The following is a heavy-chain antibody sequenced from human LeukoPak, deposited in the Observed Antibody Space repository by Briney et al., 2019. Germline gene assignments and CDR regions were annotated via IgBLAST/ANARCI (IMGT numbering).Heavy chain of an antibody. Sequence: PGRSLRLSCAASGFTFSSYAMHWVRQAPGMGLEWVAVISYDGSNKYYADSEKGRFTISRDNSKNTLYLQMNSLRAEDTAVYYCATLRLGELSLYVGHFDYWGQGTLVTVSS. V-gene: IGHV3-30*04. CDR3: ATLRLGELSLYVGHFDY. CDR2: ISYDGSNK. CDR1: GFTFSSYA. J-gene: IGHJ4*02. D-gene: IGHD3-16*02.